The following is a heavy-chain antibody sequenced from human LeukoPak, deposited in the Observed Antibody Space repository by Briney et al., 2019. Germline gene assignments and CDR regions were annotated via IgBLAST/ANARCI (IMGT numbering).Heavy chain of an antibody. D-gene: IGHD1-26*01. CDR1: GFTFISYA. Sequence: GGSLRLSSAASGFTFISYAMTWVRQAPGKGREWVSGIGASGTYYADSVKGRFTISRDNSKNTLYLQMNSLRAEDTAVYYCAKDHGSGSQIGWGQGTLVTVSS. V-gene: IGHV3-23*01. CDR2: IGASGT. CDR3: AKDHGSGSQIG. J-gene: IGHJ4*02.